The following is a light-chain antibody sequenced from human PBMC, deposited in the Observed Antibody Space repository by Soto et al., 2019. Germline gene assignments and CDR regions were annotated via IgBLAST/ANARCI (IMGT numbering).Light chain of an antibody. CDR3: QQYNSMLS. CDR2: DAS. Sequence: DIQMTQSPSSLSASVGDRVTIACQSSHDVSRNLNWFQQKPGEAPKLLIYDASNFERGVPSRFSASGSGTDFSFTISSLQPEDVATYYYQQYNSMLSFGGGTEIELK. V-gene: IGKV1-33*01. J-gene: IGKJ4*01. CDR1: HDVSRN.